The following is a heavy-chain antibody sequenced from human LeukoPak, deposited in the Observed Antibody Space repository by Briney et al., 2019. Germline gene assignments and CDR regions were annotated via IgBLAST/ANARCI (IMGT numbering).Heavy chain of an antibody. Sequence: PGGSLRLSCAASGFTFSSYAMHWVRQAPGKGLEGVAVISYDGSNKYYADSVKGRFTISRDNSKNTLYLQMNSLRAEDTAVYYCATPVQKEVVVVAANDYWGQGTLVTVSS. J-gene: IGHJ4*02. CDR2: ISYDGSNK. V-gene: IGHV3-30-3*01. D-gene: IGHD2-15*01. CDR3: ATPVQKEVVVVAANDY. CDR1: GFTFSSYA.